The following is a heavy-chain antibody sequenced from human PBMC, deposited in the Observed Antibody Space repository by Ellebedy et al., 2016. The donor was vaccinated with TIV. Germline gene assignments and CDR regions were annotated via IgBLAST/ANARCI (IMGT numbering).Heavy chain of an antibody. Sequence: GESLKISCAASGFTFTNYGMHWVRQAPGKGLEWVAIIWYDGSNEHYTDSVKGRFTISRDNSKNTLYLQMNSLRAEDTAIYYCARGGEQWLVPYHFDYWGQGTLVTVSS. D-gene: IGHD6-19*01. CDR3: ARGGEQWLVPYHFDY. CDR2: IWYDGSNE. J-gene: IGHJ4*02. V-gene: IGHV3-33*01. CDR1: GFTFTNYG.